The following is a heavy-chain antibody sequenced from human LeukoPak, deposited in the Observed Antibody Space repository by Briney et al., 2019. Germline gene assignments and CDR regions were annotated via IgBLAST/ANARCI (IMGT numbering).Heavy chain of an antibody. J-gene: IGHJ4*02. CDR3: ARVDPPSDY. CDR2: ISSSGSTI. D-gene: IGHD3-9*01. Sequence: PGGSLRLSCAASGFTFSSYEMNWVRQAPGKGREWVPYISSSGSTIYYADSVKGRSTISRDNAKNSLYLHMNSLRAEDTAVYYCARVDPPSDYWGQGTLVTVSS. V-gene: IGHV3-48*03. CDR1: GFTFSSYE.